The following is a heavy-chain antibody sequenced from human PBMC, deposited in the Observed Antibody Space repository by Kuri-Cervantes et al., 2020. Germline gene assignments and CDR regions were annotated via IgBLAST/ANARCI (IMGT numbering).Heavy chain of an antibody. D-gene: IGHD3-16*01. CDR2: VHYTGST. V-gene: IGHV4-38-2*01. CDR3: VGGRSGTYSYFDP. Sequence: SETLSLTCVISGSSIGGDYYWGWVRQSPGKRLEWIGMVHYTGSTYANPSLRSRLTLLRDTSKNQISFRLNSVTAADMAIYYCVGGRSGTYSYFDPWGQGTLVTVSS. J-gene: IGHJ4*02. CDR1: GSSIGGDYY.